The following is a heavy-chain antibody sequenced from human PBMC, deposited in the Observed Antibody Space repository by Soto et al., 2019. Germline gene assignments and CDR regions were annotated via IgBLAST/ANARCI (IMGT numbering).Heavy chain of an antibody. J-gene: IGHJ6*02. Sequence: SETLSLTCTVSGDSISRGRYYWSWVRKHPGKGLEVIVYIYYRVSTYYSPSLKSRVIISVDTSKNQFSLKLSSVTAADTAVYYCARRLYYDSSGFEGGGMDVWGQGTTVT. CDR2: IYYRVST. V-gene: IGHV4-31*03. CDR1: GDSISRGRYY. CDR3: ARRLYYDSSGFEGGGMDV. D-gene: IGHD3-22*01.